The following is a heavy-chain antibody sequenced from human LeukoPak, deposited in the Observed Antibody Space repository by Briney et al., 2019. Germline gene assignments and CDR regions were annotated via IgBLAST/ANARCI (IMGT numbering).Heavy chain of an antibody. D-gene: IGHD1-26*01. Sequence: GGSLRLSCAASGFTFSSYEMNWVRQAPGKGLEWVSYISSSGSTIYYADSVKSRFTISRDNAKNSLYLQMNSLRAEDTAVYYCSRGWGLFDYWGQGTLVTVSS. V-gene: IGHV3-48*03. CDR2: ISSSGSTI. CDR1: GFTFSSYE. CDR3: SRGWGLFDY. J-gene: IGHJ4*02.